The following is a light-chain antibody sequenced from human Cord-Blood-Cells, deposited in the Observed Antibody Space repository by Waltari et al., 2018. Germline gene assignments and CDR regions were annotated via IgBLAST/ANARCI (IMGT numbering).Light chain of an antibody. Sequence: DMQMTQPPPSLSASVGDSVTSTCRASQRISNYLAWYQQKPGKVPKLLIYGASTVQSGVPCRLSGSGSGTDFTLTISSLEPVDVATYYCQKQNSSTFTFGHGTKVDIK. CDR1: QRISNY. CDR2: GAS. J-gene: IGKJ3*01. V-gene: IGKV1-27*01. CDR3: QKQNSSTFT.